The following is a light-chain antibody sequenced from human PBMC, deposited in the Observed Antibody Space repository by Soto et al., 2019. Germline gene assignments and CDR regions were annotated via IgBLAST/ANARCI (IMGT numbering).Light chain of an antibody. CDR2: GAS. Sequence: EIVLTQSPGTLSLSPGERATLSCRASQSVSSSYLAWYQQKPGQAPRLLIYGASSRATGIPDRFSGSGSGTDFTLTIRRLEPEDFAVYYCQQYGSSGWTFGQGTKVAIK. CDR3: QQYGSSGWT. J-gene: IGKJ1*01. V-gene: IGKV3-20*01. CDR1: QSVSSSY.